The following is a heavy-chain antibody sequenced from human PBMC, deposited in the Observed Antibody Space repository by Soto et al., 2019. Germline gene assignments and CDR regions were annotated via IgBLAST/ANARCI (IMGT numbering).Heavy chain of an antibody. CDR2: INNGGSS. Sequence: QVHLQQWGAGLLKPSETLSLTCAVYGGSFRGYYWSWIRQPPGKGLEWIGEINNGGSSNYNPSLKSRVSMSVGTSNNQFSLKLTSVTAADTAMYYCARGRGDGYNQDWYFDLWGRGTLVTVSS. D-gene: IGHD3-10*01. V-gene: IGHV4-34*01. J-gene: IGHJ2*01. CDR1: GGSFRGYY. CDR3: ARGRGDGYNQDWYFDL.